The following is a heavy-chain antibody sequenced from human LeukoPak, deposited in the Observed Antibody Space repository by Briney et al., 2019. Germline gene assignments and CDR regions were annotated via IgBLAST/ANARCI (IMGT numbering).Heavy chain of an antibody. D-gene: IGHD5-24*01. CDR3: ARDGGWLQTQNHYYYHGMDV. V-gene: IGHV1-69*10. CDR2: IIPILDLA. CDR1: GGTLSNYG. J-gene: IGHJ6*02. Sequence: GASVKVSCKASGGTLSNYGITWVRQAPGQGLEWMGGIIPILDLANYAQKFQGRVTITADKSTRTVYMELSTLTSDDTAVYYCARDGGWLQTQNHYYYHGMDVWGQGTTVTVSS.